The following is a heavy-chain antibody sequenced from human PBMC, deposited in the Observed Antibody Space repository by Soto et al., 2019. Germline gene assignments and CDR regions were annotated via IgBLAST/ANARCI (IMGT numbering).Heavy chain of an antibody. CDR2: ISGSGGST. V-gene: IGHV3-23*01. J-gene: IGHJ6*03. CDR1: GFTFSSYA. CDR3: ARSPDYHYYMDV. Sequence: PGGSLRLSCAASGFTFSSYAMSWVRQAPGKGLEWVSTISGSGGSTYYADSVKGRFTTSRDNSKNTLYLQMNSLRAEDTAVYYCARSPDYHYYMDVWGKGTTVTVS.